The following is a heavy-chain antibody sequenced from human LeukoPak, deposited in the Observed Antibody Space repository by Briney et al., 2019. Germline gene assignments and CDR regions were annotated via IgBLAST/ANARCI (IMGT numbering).Heavy chain of an antibody. CDR1: GFTFDDYA. J-gene: IGHJ4*02. Sequence: PGGSLRLSCAASGFTFDDYAMHWVRQAPGKGLEWVSGISWDSGHIGYADSVKGRFTISRDNAKNSLYLQMNSLRAENMALYYCAKDSIVTSCCFGYWGQGTLVTVSS. CDR2: ISWDSGHI. V-gene: IGHV3-9*03. D-gene: IGHD2-2*01. CDR3: AKDSIVTSCCFGY.